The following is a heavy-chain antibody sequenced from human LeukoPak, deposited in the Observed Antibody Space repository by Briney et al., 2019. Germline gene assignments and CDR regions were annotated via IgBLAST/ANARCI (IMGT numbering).Heavy chain of an antibody. D-gene: IGHD2-2*01. V-gene: IGHV4-34*01. CDR2: INHSGST. J-gene: IGHJ5*02. Sequence: SETLSLTCAVYGGSFGGYYWSWIRQPPGKGLEWIGEINHSGSTNYNPSLKSRVTISVDTSKNQFSLKLSSVTAADTAVYYCARVVVPAAIDWFDPWGQGTLVTVSS. CDR3: ARVVVPAAIDWFDP. CDR1: GGSFGGYY.